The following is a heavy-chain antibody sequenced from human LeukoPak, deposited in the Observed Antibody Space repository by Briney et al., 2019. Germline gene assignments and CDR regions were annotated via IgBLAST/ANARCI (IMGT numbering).Heavy chain of an antibody. V-gene: IGHV1-18*04. CDR3: ARVNSALTYYYGMDV. Sequence: GASVKVSCKASGYTCTSYGISWVRQAPGQGLEWMGWISAYNGNTNYAQKLQGRVTMTTDTSTSTAYMELRSLRSDDTAVYYCARVNSALTYYYGMDVWGKGTTVTVSS. D-gene: IGHD3-9*01. CDR2: ISAYNGNT. J-gene: IGHJ6*04. CDR1: GYTCTSYG.